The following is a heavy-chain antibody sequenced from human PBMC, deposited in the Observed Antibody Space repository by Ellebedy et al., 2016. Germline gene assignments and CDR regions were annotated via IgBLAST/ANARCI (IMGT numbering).Heavy chain of an antibody. CDR2: INSDGSST. CDR1: GFTFSSYW. CDR3: VKDDGYSYGYHGMDV. Sequence: GESLKISCAASGFTFSSYWMHWVRQAPGKGLVWVSRINSDGSSTSYADSVKGRFTISRDNAKNTLYLQMNSLRAEDTAVYYCVKDDGYSYGYHGMDVWGQGTTVTVSS. V-gene: IGHV3-74*01. D-gene: IGHD5-18*01. J-gene: IGHJ6*02.